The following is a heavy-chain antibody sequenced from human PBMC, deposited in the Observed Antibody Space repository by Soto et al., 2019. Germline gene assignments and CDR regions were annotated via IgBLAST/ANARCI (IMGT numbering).Heavy chain of an antibody. CDR1: GFTFSSYA. Sequence: PWGSLRLSCAASGFTFSSYAMSWVRQAPGKGLEWVSAISGSGGSTYYADSVKGRFTISRDNSKNTLYLQMNSLRAEDTAVYYCAKDYPIAEVEGSDYWGQGTLVTVSS. CDR2: ISGSGGST. V-gene: IGHV3-23*01. D-gene: IGHD6-13*01. CDR3: AKDYPIAEVEGSDY. J-gene: IGHJ4*02.